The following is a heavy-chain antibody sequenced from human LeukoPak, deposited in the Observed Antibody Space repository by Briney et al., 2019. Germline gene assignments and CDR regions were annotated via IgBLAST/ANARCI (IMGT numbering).Heavy chain of an antibody. D-gene: IGHD2-15*01. V-gene: IGHV4-31*03. CDR3: ARGGYCSGGSCYLTWFDP. Sequence: KPSQTLSFTCTVSGGSISSGGYYWSWIRQHPGKGLEWIGYIYYSGSTYYNPSLKSRLTISVDTSKNQFSLKLSSVTAADTAVYYCARGGYCSGGSCYLTWFDPWGQGTMVTVSS. CDR2: IYYSGST. CDR1: GGSISSGGYY. J-gene: IGHJ5*01.